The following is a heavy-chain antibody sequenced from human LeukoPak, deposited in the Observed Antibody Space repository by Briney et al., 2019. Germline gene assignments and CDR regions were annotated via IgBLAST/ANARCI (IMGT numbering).Heavy chain of an antibody. D-gene: IGHD3-22*01. J-gene: IGHJ4*02. Sequence: GGSLRLSCAASGFTFSSYAMSWVRQAPGKGLEWCSAISGSGGSTYYADSVKGRFTISRDNSKNTLYLQMNSLRAEDTALYYCAKDDRLAYDSSGYYYARFDYWGQGTLVTVSS. CDR3: AKDDRLAYDSSGYYYARFDY. CDR1: GFTFSSYA. V-gene: IGHV3-23*01. CDR2: ISGSGGST.